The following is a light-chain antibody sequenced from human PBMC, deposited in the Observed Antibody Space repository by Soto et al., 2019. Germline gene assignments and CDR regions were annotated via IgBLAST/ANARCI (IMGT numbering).Light chain of an antibody. CDR3: SSYAGSNNVV. J-gene: IGLJ2*01. Sequence: QSVLTQPPSASGSPGQSVTISCTGTSSDVGSYNYVSWYQQHPGKAPKLMIYEVSNRPSGVPDRFSGSKSGNTASLTVSGLQAGDDADYYCSSYAGSNNVVFGGGTQLTVL. V-gene: IGLV2-8*01. CDR1: SSDVGSYNY. CDR2: EVS.